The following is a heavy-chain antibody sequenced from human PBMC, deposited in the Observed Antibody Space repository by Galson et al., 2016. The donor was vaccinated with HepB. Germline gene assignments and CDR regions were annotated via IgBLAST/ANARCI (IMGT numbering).Heavy chain of an antibody. CDR3: ATHYARSSNDFFYYMDV. V-gene: IGHV1-69*06. Sequence: SVKVSCKASGGFFNSFVITWVRQAPGQGLEWMGGIIPLFSTPYYAQKFQGRVTIIADKSTSTAYTELSSLRSEDTAVYYCATHYARSSNDFFYYMDVWGKGTTVTVSS. D-gene: IGHD6-6*01. CDR2: IIPLFSTP. J-gene: IGHJ6*03. CDR1: GGFFNSFV.